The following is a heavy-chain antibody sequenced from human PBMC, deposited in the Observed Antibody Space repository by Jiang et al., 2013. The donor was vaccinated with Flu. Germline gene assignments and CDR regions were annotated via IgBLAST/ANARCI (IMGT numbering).Heavy chain of an antibody. D-gene: IGHD6-6*01. Sequence: LLKPSETLSLTCTVSGGSISSYYWSWIRQPPGKGLEWIGYIYYSGSTNYNPSLKSRVTISVDTSKNQFSLKLSSVTAADTAVYYCARVAPYSSSGDWFDPWGQGTLVTVSS. CDR1: GGSISSYY. J-gene: IGHJ5*02. V-gene: IGHV4-59*13. CDR3: ARVAPYSSSGDWFDP. CDR2: IYYSGST.